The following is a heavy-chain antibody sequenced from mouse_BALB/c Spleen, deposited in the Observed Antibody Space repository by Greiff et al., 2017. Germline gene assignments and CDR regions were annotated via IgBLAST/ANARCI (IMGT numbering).Heavy chain of an antibody. CDR2: IRNKANGYTT. V-gene: IGHV7-3*02. J-gene: IGHJ2*01. Sequence: EVKLVESGGGLVQPGGSLRLSCATSGFTFTDYYMSWVRQPPGKALEWLGFIRNKANGYTTEYSASVKGRFTISRDNSQSILYLQMNTLRAEDSATYDCARDYYGSSPPYFDYWGQGTTLTVSS. D-gene: IGHD1-1*01. CDR3: ARDYYGSSPPYFDY. CDR1: GFTFTDYY.